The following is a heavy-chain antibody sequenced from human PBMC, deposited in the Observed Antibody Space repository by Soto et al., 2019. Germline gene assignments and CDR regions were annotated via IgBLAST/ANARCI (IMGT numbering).Heavy chain of an antibody. V-gene: IGHV4-30-2*01. J-gene: IGHJ4*02. D-gene: IGHD4-4*01. CDR1: GGSINTATHS. CDR2: IYHSGST. Sequence: QLQLQESGSGLVKPSQTLSLTCAVSGGSINTATHSWSWIRQPPGKGLEWIGYIYHSGSTYYNPSVKSRVTISIDKPNNQSSLGLSSVTAADTAVYYCARGGGVTTTGDDYWGQGILVTVSS. CDR3: ARGGGVTTTGDDY.